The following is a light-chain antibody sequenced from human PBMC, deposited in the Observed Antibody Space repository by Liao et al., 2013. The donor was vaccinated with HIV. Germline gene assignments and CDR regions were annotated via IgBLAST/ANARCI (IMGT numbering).Light chain of an antibody. CDR2: YDS. Sequence: SYVLTQPRSVSVAPGKTAKIACGGNNIGGKSVHWYQQKPGQAPILVIFYDSDRPSGIPERFSGSNSGNTATLTISRVEAGDEADYYCQVWDSNSEVFGTGTKVTVL. CDR1: NIGGKS. CDR3: QVWDSNSEV. V-gene: IGLV3-21*01. J-gene: IGLJ1*01.